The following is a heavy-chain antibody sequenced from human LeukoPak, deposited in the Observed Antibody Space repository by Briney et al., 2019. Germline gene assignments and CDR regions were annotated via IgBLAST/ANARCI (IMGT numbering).Heavy chain of an antibody. CDR1: GGSISSGSYY. CDR2: IYYSGTT. V-gene: IGHV4-39*07. CDR3: ARITSAFCDQ. D-gene: IGHD3-10*01. Sequence: SETLSLTCTVSGGSISSGSYYWGWIRQPPGKGLEWIGSIYYSGTTYYNPSLKSRVTISLDTSKNQFSLKLSSVIAADTAVYYCARITSAFCDQWGQGILVTVSS. J-gene: IGHJ4*02.